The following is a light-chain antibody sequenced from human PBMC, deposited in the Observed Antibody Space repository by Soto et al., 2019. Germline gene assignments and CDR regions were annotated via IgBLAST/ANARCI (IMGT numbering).Light chain of an antibody. J-gene: IGKJ4*01. V-gene: IGKV3-11*01. CDR3: QQYNDRPPLT. Sequence: EIVLTQSPDTLSLSPGERATLSCRASQSVGTSLAWYQQKPGQAPSLLISDVSNRATGIPARFSGSGSRTDFTLTISSLEPEDFAVYYCQQYNDRPPLTFGGGTKVEI. CDR2: DVS. CDR1: QSVGTS.